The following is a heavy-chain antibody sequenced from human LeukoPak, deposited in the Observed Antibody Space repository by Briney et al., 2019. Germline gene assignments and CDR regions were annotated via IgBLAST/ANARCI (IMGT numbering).Heavy chain of an antibody. CDR2: ISYDGGDE. CDR1: GFTFTTFG. J-gene: IGHJ3*02. Sequence: GGSLRLSCVASGFTFTTFGMHWVRQAPDKGLEWVGIISYDGGDEFYADSVKGRFTISRDNSKNTLYLEMNSLRPEDTAVYYCASLGSTDSLDIWGRGTLVTVSS. CDR3: ASLGSTDSLDI. V-gene: IGHV3-30*03. D-gene: IGHD2-21*01.